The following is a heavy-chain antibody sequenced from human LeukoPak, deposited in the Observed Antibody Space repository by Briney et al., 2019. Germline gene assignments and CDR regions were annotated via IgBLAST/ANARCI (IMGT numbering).Heavy chain of an antibody. Sequence: ASVKVSCKASGGTFSSYAISWVRQAPGQGLEWVGGIIPIFGTANYAQKFQGRVTITTDESTSTAYMELSSLRSEDTAVYYCARSLGYCSSTSCYFPYNWFDPWGQGTLVTVSS. J-gene: IGHJ5*02. D-gene: IGHD2-2*01. CDR1: GGTFSSYA. CDR3: ARSLGYCSSTSCYFPYNWFDP. V-gene: IGHV1-69*05. CDR2: IIPIFGTA.